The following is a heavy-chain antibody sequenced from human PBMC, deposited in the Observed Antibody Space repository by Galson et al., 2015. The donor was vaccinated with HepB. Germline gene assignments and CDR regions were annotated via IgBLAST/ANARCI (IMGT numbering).Heavy chain of an antibody. CDR2: ISVSGDSR. J-gene: IGHJ4*02. D-gene: IGHD2-15*01. CDR3: VQETTDIAN. Sequence: SLRLSCAASGFNFSRVGMTWVRQAPGKGLECVSAISVSGDSRDYADSVKGRFTIPRDNSKNTLYLQMNDLRVEDTAVYYCVQETTDIANWGQGTLVPVSS. V-gene: IGHV3-23*01. CDR1: GFNFSRVG.